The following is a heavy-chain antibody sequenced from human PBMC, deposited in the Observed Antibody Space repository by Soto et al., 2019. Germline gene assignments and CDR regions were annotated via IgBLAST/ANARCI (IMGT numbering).Heavy chain of an antibody. CDR3: ARDAGAFYYFDY. V-gene: IGHV3-11*01. J-gene: IGHJ4*02. Sequence: VGSLRLSCAASGFTFSDYYMSWIRQSPGKGLEWVSYISSSGSTIYYADSVKGRFTISRDNAKNSLYLQMNSLRAEDTAVYYCARDAGAFYYFDYWGQGTLVTVSS. D-gene: IGHD3-10*01. CDR1: GFTFSDYY. CDR2: ISSSGSTI.